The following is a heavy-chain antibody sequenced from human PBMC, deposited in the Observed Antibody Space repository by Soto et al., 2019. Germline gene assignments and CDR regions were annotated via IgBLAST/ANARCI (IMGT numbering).Heavy chain of an antibody. CDR2: ISGSGGST. Sequence: LRLSCAASGFTFSNYAISWVRQAPGKGLEWVSSISGSGGSTYYADSVKGRFTISRDNSKNTLYLQMNSLRAEDSAVYYCATYSGNYERYGVYYGMDVWGQGTTVTVSS. D-gene: IGHD1-26*01. CDR3: ATYSGNYERYGVYYGMDV. J-gene: IGHJ6*02. CDR1: GFTFSNYA. V-gene: IGHV3-23*01.